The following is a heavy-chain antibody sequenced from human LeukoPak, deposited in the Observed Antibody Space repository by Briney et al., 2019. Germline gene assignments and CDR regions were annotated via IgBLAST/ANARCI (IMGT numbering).Heavy chain of an antibody. CDR3: ARWKLESGSYDFDY. CDR1: GYSFTTYW. V-gene: IGHV5-51*01. J-gene: IGHJ4*02. D-gene: IGHD1-26*01. CDR2: IYPGDSET. Sequence: GESLKISCKGSGYSFTTYWIGWVRQMPGKGLEWMGIIYPGDSETKYSPSFQGQVTISADKSISTAYLQWSSLKATDTAMYYCARWKLESGSYDFDYWGQGTLVTVSS.